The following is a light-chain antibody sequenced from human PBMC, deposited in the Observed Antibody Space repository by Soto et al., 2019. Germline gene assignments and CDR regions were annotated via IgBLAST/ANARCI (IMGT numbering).Light chain of an antibody. CDR2: DVS. V-gene: IGLV2-14*03. Sequence: QSALTQTASVSGSPGQSITISCTGTSSDVGGYNFVAWYQQHPGEAPQLMVSDVSNRPSGVSNRFSVSMSGNTASLTISGLQAEDEADYYCISYTSSSSYVFGSGTKLTVL. CDR1: SSDVGGYNF. CDR3: ISYTSSSSYV. J-gene: IGLJ1*01.